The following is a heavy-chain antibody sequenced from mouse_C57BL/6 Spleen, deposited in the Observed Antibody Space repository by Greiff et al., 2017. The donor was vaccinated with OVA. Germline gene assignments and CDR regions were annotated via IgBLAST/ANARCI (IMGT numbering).Heavy chain of an antibody. Sequence: VQLQQPGAELVKPGASVKLSCKASGYTFTSYWMHWVKQRPGQGLEWIGMIHPNSGSTNYNEKFKSKATLTVDKSSSTAYMQLSSLTSEDSAVYYCAFRIPTVVATVDYWGQGTTLTVSS. V-gene: IGHV1-64*01. CDR1: GYTFTSYW. D-gene: IGHD1-1*01. CDR3: AFRIPTVVATVDY. J-gene: IGHJ2*01. CDR2: IHPNSGST.